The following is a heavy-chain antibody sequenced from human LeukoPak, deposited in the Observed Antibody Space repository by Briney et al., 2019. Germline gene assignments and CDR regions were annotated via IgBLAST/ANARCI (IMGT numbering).Heavy chain of an antibody. J-gene: IGHJ4*02. CDR3: AKDPATRVLRYFDWLLD. CDR1: GFTFGNYA. D-gene: IGHD3-9*01. Sequence: GGSLRLSCSASGFTFGNYAMHWVRQAPGKGPEWVVVISSDGGDEYYADSVKGLFTISRDNSKNTLYLQMNSLRAEDTAVYYCAKDPATRVLRYFDWLLDWGQGTLVTVSS. CDR2: ISSDGGDE. V-gene: IGHV3-30*12.